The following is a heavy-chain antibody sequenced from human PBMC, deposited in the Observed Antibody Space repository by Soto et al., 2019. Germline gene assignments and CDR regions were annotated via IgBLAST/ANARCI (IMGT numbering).Heavy chain of an antibody. V-gene: IGHV3-23*01. CDR1: GFSFSTYT. CDR2: ISGSGGSP. Sequence: GGSLRLSCAASGFSFSTYTMSWVRRAPGKGLEWVSSISGSGGSPSYADSVQGRFFISRDNPKQTLYLQMNSLRAEDTAVYYCGKARIYPYKCLRPGLWGQGILVTVSS. D-gene: IGHD3-16*01. J-gene: IGHJ4*01. CDR3: GKARIYPYKCLRPGL.